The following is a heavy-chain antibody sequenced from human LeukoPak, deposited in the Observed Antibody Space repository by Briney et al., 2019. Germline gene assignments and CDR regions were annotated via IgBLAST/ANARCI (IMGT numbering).Heavy chain of an antibody. D-gene: IGHD3-16*01. Sequence: PSETLSLTCTVSGGSISSYYWSWIRQPPGKGLEWIGYIYYSGSTNYNPSLKSRVTISVDTSKNQFSLKLSSVTAADTAVYYCARAGGSLGSLYYYYYGMDVRGQGTTVTVSS. J-gene: IGHJ6*02. CDR3: ARAGGSLGSLYYYYYGMDV. CDR1: GGSISSYY. CDR2: IYYSGST. V-gene: IGHV4-59*01.